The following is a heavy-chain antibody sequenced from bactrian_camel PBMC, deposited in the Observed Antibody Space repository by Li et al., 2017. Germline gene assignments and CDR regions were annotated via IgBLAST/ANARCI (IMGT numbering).Heavy chain of an antibody. D-gene: IGHD6*01. CDR1: ALIDGC. V-gene: IGHV3S55*01. Sequence: HVQLVESGGGSVQAGGSLRLSCIASALIDGCVGWFRQTPGKERERVAYIHIGARYTSSGPAIDYNNSVKGRFTISKDDVKHTLYLQMNDLKPEDTAMYYCAAERIIWYRGSSFPIIKADFSDWGQGTQVTVS. J-gene: IGHJ6*01. CDR3: AAERIIWYRGSSFPIIKADFSD. CDR2: IHIGARYT.